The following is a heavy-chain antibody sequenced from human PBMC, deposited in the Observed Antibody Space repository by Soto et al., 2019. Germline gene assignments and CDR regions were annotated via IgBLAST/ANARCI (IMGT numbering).Heavy chain of an antibody. CDR2: IYYSGST. CDR1: GGSISSGGYY. V-gene: IGHV4-31*03. CDR3: ARELLGDYYDSSGYLIDY. J-gene: IGHJ4*02. D-gene: IGHD3-22*01. Sequence: QVQLQESGPGLVKPSLTLSLTCTVSGGSISSGGYYWSWIRQHPGKGLEWIGYIYYSGSTYYNPSLKSRVTISVDTSKNQFSLKLSSVTAADTAVYYCARELLGDYYDSSGYLIDYWGQGTLVTVSS.